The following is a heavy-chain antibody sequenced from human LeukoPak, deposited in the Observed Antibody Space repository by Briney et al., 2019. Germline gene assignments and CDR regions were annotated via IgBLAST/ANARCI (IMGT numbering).Heavy chain of an antibody. Sequence: GRSLRLSCAASGFTFSNYGMYWVRRAPGKGLEWVAVIWNDGGKKNYADSVKGRFTISRDNSKNTLYLQMNSLRAEDTAMYYCAKERGGQDWYFDLWGRGALVTVSS. CDR2: IWNDGGKK. V-gene: IGHV3-33*03. CDR1: GFTFSNYG. CDR3: AKERGGQDWYFDL. J-gene: IGHJ2*01. D-gene: IGHD3-10*01.